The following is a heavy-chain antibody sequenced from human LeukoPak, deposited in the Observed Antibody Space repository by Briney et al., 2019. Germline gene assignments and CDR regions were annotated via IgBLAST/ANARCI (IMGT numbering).Heavy chain of an antibody. Sequence: SETLSLTCAVYGGSFSGYYWSWIRQPPGKGLEWIGEINHSGSTNYNPSLKSRVTISVDTSKNQFSLKLSSVTAADTAVYYCARGRRKTYYYDSSGYYYFDYWGQGTLVTVSS. CDR1: GGSFSGYY. V-gene: IGHV4-34*01. CDR2: INHSGST. CDR3: ARGRRKTYYYDSSGYYYFDY. D-gene: IGHD3-22*01. J-gene: IGHJ4*02.